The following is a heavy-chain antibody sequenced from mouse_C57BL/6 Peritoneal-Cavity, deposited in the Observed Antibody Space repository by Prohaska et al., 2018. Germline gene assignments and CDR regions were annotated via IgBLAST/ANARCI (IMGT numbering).Heavy chain of an antibody. CDR2: IYTNSGGT. CDR3: VCGSEWYFDY. V-gene: IGHV1-72*01. CDR1: GYTFTNYW. Sequence: CKTSGYTFTNYWMHWVQLRPGRGLDWIGMIYTNSGGTKYNEKFKSKATRTVEKPSSSAYMQRSSLTSEDAAVYYGVCGSEWYFDYWGQGTTLTVSS. J-gene: IGHJ2*01. D-gene: IGHD1-1*01.